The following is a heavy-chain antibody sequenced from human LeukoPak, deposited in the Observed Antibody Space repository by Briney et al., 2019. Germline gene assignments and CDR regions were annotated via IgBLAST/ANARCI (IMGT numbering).Heavy chain of an antibody. CDR1: GYTFTSYG. Sequence: ASVKVSCKASGYTFTSYGISWVRQAPGQGLEGTGWISAYNGNTNYAQKLQGRVTMTTDTSTSTAYMELRSLRSDDTAVYYCARGGVSSGWYGSYFDYWGQGTLVTVSS. D-gene: IGHD6-19*01. V-gene: IGHV1-18*01. J-gene: IGHJ4*02. CDR2: ISAYNGNT. CDR3: ARGGVSSGWYGSYFDY.